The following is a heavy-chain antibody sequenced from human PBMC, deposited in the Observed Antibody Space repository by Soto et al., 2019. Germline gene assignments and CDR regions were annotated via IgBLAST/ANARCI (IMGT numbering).Heavy chain of an antibody. CDR2: IIPIFGTA. V-gene: IGHV1-69*05. Sequence: AVKVSCKASGGTFSSYAISWVRQAPGQGLEWMGGIIPIFGTASYAQKFQGRVTMTRNTSISTAYMELSSLRSEDTAVYYCARLGTLGYCSSTSCQTGYYYYGMDVWGQGTTVTVSS. D-gene: IGHD2-2*01. CDR1: GGTFSSYA. CDR3: ARLGTLGYCSSTSCQTGYYYYGMDV. J-gene: IGHJ6*02.